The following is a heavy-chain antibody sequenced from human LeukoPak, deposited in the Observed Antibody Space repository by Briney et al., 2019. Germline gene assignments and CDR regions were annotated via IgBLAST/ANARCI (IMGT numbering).Heavy chain of an antibody. Sequence: GGTLRLSCGASGFTFSRYGMSWVRQAPGKGLEWVSAISGSGESTYYADSVKGRFTISRDNSKNTLYRQMNSLRAEDTAVYYCAKESRRGAISMIVVVTRTYFEYWGQGTLVTVSS. J-gene: IGHJ4*02. D-gene: IGHD3-22*01. CDR1: GFTFSRYG. CDR2: ISGSGEST. V-gene: IGHV3-23*01. CDR3: AKESRRGAISMIVVVTRTYFEY.